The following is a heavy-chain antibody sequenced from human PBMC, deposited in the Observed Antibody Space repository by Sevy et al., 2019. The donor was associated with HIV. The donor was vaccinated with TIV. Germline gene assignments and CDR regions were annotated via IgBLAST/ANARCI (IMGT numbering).Heavy chain of an antibody. CDR3: ARECCGGSLLREGLRLGEFASFDS. Sequence: PGASVKVSCRASGYTFIDYYIHWVRQAPGQGLEWMGRINPNSGGTNYAQKFQGRVTMTRDTSFNTAHMELSSLRSDDTAVYYCARECCGGSLLREGLRLGEFASFDSWGQGTLVTVSS. J-gene: IGHJ4*02. CDR2: INPNSGGT. CDR1: GYTFIDYY. D-gene: IGHD3-16*01. V-gene: IGHV1-2*06.